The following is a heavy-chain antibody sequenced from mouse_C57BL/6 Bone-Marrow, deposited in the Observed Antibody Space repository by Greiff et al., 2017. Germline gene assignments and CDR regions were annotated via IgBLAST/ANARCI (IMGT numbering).Heavy chain of an antibody. V-gene: IGHV14-1*01. Sequence: VQLQQSGAELVRPGASVKLSCTASGFNIKDYYMHWVKQRPEQGLEWIGRIDPEDGDTEYAPKFQGKATMTPDTSSNTAYLQLSSLTSEDTAVYYCTTGVTTRGYYAMGYWGQGTSVIVSS. CDR2: IDPEDGDT. D-gene: IGHD2-2*01. CDR3: TTGVTTRGYYAMGY. J-gene: IGHJ4*01. CDR1: GFNIKDYY.